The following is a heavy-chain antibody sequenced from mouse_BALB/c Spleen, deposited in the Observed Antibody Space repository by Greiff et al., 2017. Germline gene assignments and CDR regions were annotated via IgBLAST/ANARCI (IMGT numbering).Heavy chain of an antibody. Sequence: EVHLVESGGGLVKPGGSLKLSCAASGFTFSSYTMSWVRQTPEKRLEWVATISSGGSYTYDPDSVKGRFTISRDNAKNTLYLQMSSLKSEDTAMYYCTRGHYYGYGAMDYWGQGTSVTVSS. CDR2: ISSGGSYT. CDR1: GFTFSSYT. V-gene: IGHV5-6-4*01. D-gene: IGHD1-2*01. J-gene: IGHJ4*01. CDR3: TRGHYYGYGAMDY.